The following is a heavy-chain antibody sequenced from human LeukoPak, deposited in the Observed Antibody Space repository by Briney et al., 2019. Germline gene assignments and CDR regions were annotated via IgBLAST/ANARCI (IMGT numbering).Heavy chain of an antibody. J-gene: IGHJ6*02. CDR3: ARDLRIAVGGTSHSPYYHYGMDV. CDR1: GASISSYY. CDR2: IYYTGTT. Sequence: SETLSLTCTVSGASISSYYWSWIRQPPGKGLEWIGYIYYTGTTNCNPSLKSRVTISVDTSKNQLSLKLSSVTAADTAVYYCARDLRIAVGGTSHSPYYHYGMDVWGQGTTVTVFS. V-gene: IGHV4-59*01. D-gene: IGHD6-13*01.